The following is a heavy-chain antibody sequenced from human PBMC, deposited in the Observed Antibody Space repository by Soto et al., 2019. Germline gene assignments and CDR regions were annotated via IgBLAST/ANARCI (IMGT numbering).Heavy chain of an antibody. CDR3: SGVGSEGYDSYYCIDA. CDR2: IIPIFGTA. Sequence: GSSVNVSCKAFGGTFSSYAIRWVRQAVGQGLERMGGIIPIFGTASYAQKFQGRVTITAYESTSTAYMERSSLRSEDTAVYYCSGVGSEGYDSYYCIDAWNQGITINVS. J-gene: IGHJ6*02. V-gene: IGHV1-69*13. CDR1: GGTFSSYA. D-gene: IGHD2-15*01.